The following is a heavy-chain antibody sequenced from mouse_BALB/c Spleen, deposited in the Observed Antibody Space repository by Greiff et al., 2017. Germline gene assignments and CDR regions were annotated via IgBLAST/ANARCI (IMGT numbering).Heavy chain of an antibody. Sequence: EVNVVESGGGLVKPGGSLKLSCAASGFAFSSYDMSWVRQTPEKRLEWVAYISSGGGSTYYPDTVKGRFTISRDNAKNTLYLQMSSLKSEDTAMYYCARRGGNYVGYFDVWGAGTTVTVSS. CDR2: ISSGGGST. CDR3: ARRGGNYVGYFDV. V-gene: IGHV5-12-1*01. CDR1: GFAFSSYD. D-gene: IGHD2-1*01. J-gene: IGHJ1*01.